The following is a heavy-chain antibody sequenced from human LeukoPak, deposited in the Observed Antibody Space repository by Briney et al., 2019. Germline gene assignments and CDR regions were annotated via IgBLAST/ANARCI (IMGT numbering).Heavy chain of an antibody. CDR2: IVSDGSST. V-gene: IGHV3-74*01. D-gene: IGHD6-13*01. J-gene: IGHJ4*02. CDR3: VRDWYSIEY. Sequence: GGSLRLSCAASGFTFSNYWMHWVRQAPGKGLVWVSRIVSDGSSTNYADSVKGRFTISRDNAKNTLYLQINSLRVEDTAVYYCVRDWYSIEYWGQGTLVTVSS. CDR1: GFTFSNYW.